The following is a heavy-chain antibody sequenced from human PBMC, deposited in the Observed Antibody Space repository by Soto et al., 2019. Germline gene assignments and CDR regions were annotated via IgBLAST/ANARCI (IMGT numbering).Heavy chain of an antibody. V-gene: IGHV3-53*01. D-gene: IGHD3-10*01. CDR2: IYNDGTT. Sequence: GGSLRLSCVASGLPVAGSYMAWVRQAPGKGLEWASVIYNDGTTYYSQSVEGRFTVSRDTSKNALYLQMDRLRDEDTAVYYCVRPLPSGQTHARDVWGQGTTVTVSS. J-gene: IGHJ6*02. CDR3: VRPLPSGQTHARDV. CDR1: GLPVAGSY.